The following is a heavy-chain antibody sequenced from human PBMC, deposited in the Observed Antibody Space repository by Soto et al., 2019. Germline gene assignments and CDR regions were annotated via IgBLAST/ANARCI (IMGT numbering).Heavy chain of an antibody. Sequence: EVQLVESGGDLVQPGGSLRLSCAASGFTFSTYWMHWFRQAPGKGLVWVSRINTDGAITSHADSVKGRFTISRDNAKNTLDLHMSSLSAEDTAVYYCARGGLEPVDFWGQGTLVTVSS. V-gene: IGHV3-74*01. J-gene: IGHJ4*02. CDR2: INTDGAIT. CDR3: ARGGLEPVDF. CDR1: GFTFSTYW. D-gene: IGHD3-3*01.